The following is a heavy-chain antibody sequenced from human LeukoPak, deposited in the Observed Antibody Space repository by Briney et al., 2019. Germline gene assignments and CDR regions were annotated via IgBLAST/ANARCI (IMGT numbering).Heavy chain of an antibody. CDR2: IYHSGST. J-gene: IGHJ4*02. V-gene: IGHV4-4*02. D-gene: IGHD3-10*01. CDR3: ARDGRSGSSYYFDY. CDR1: GGSISSSNW. Sequence: PSETLSLTCAVSGGSISSSNWWSWVRQPPGKGLEWIGEIYHSGSTNYNPSLKSRVTISVDKSKNQFSLKLSSVTAAGTAVYYCARDGRSGSSYYFDYWGQGTLVTASS.